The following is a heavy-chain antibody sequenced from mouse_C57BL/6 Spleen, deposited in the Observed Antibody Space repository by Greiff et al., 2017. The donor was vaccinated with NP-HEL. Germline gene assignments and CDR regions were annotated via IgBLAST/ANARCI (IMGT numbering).Heavy chain of an antibody. CDR3: AHSSGYAYFDY. CDR2: IDPSDSET. V-gene: IGHV1-52*01. D-gene: IGHD3-2*02. J-gene: IGHJ2*01. Sequence: QVQLQQPGAELVRPGSSVKLSCKASGYTFTSYWMHWVKQRPIQGLEWIGNIDPSDSETHYNQKFKDKATLTVDKSSSTAYMQLSSLTSEDSAVYYCAHSSGYAYFDYWGQGTTRTVSS. CDR1: GYTFTSYW.